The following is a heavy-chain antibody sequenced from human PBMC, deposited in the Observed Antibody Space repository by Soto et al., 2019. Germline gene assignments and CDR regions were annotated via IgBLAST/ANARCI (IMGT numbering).Heavy chain of an antibody. CDR2: IYYSGST. CDR1: GGSISSSSYY. J-gene: IGHJ4*02. D-gene: IGHD6-6*01. Sequence: QLQLQESGPGLVKPSATLSLTCTVSGGSISSSSYYWGWIRQPPGQGLGWIGSIYYSGSTYYNPALKSRVTIDVDTSTNQFSLKLMSVTAADTAVYDCAGTGWQLRQYDFDYGGQGTLVTVSS. CDR3: AGTGWQLRQYDFDY. V-gene: IGHV4-39*01.